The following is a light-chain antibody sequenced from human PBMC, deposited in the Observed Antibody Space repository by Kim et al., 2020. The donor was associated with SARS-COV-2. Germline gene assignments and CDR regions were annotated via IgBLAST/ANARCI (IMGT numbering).Light chain of an antibody. Sequence: EIVLTQSPGTLSLSPGERATLSCRASQTIASDSLAWYQQKPGQAPRLLIYVTSTRATGIPDRFSGGASGTDFTLTIARLEPEDSAVYYCQQYGISPYTFGQGTKLEI. V-gene: IGKV3-20*01. CDR3: QQYGISPYT. J-gene: IGKJ2*01. CDR1: QTIASDS. CDR2: VTS.